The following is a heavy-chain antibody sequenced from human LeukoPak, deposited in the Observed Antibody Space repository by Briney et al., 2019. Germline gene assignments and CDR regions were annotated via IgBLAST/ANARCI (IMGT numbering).Heavy chain of an antibody. CDR2: INPNSGGT. CDR1: GYTFTGYY. D-gene: IGHD3-3*01. CDR3: ARATDFWSGRALDY. V-gene: IGHV1-2*02. J-gene: IGHJ4*02. Sequence: GASVKVSCKASGYTFTGYYMHWVRQAPGQGLEWMGWINPNSGGTNYAQKFQGRVTMTRDTSISTAYMELSRLRSDDTAVYYCARATDFWSGRALDYWGQGTLVTVSS.